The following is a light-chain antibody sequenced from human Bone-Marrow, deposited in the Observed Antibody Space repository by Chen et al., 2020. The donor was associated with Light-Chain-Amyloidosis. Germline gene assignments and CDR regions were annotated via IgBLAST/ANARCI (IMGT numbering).Light chain of an antibody. CDR3: QVWDRSSDRPV. V-gene: IGLV3-21*02. J-gene: IGLJ3*02. CDR1: NIGSTS. Sequence: YVLTQPSSVAVAPGQTATIARGGNNIGSTSVHWYQQTPGQAPLLVVYDDSDRPSGIPERLSGSNSGNTATLTISRVEAGDEADYYCQVWDRSSDRPVFGGGTKLTVL. CDR2: DDS.